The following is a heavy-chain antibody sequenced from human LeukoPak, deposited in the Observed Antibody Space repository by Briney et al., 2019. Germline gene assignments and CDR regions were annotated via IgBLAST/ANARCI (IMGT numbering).Heavy chain of an antibody. CDR2: IVVGSGNT. Sequence: GTSVKVSYTASGFTFTTSAMLWVRQARGQRLEWIGWIVVGSGNTNYAQKFQERVTITRDMSTSTAYMELSSLRSEDTDVYYCAATTFSSTSGDGMDVWGQGTTVTVSS. CDR1: GFTFTTSA. V-gene: IGHV1-58*02. D-gene: IGHD2-2*01. J-gene: IGHJ6*02. CDR3: AATTFSSTSGDGMDV.